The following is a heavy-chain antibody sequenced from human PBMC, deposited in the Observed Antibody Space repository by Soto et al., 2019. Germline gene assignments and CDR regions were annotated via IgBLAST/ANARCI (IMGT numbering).Heavy chain of an antibody. CDR3: VGSNRYSSSTVWGGGFDY. Sequence: RNEHYADSVEGRFTNSRDNSRNTVYLQMNSLRAEDTAVYYWVGSNRYSSSTVWGGGFDYWGQGALVTVSS. J-gene: IGHJ4*02. V-gene: IGHV3-33*01. D-gene: IGHD3-16*01. CDR2: RNE.